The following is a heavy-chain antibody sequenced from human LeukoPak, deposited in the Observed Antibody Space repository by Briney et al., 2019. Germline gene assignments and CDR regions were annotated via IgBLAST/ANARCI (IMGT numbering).Heavy chain of an antibody. Sequence: SETLSLTCVVYGGSFSDYYWSWIRQPPGKGLEWIGEINHSGSTNYNPSLKSRVTISVNTPKNQLSLNLSSVTAADTAVYYCGRGPKVTRGVTNWFDPWGQGTLVTVSS. J-gene: IGHJ5*02. CDR3: GRGPKVTRGVTNWFDP. CDR1: GGSFSDYY. D-gene: IGHD3-10*01. V-gene: IGHV4-34*01. CDR2: INHSGST.